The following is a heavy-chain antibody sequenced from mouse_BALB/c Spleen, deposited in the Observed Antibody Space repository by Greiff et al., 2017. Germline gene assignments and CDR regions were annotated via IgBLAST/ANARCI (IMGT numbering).Heavy chain of an antibody. CDR3: ARSTMITTGFAY. CDR2: ISSGGST. V-gene: IGHV5-6-5*01. D-gene: IGHD2-4*01. Sequence: EVKLVESGGGLVKPGGSLKLSCAASGFTFSSYAMSWVRQTPEKRLEWVASISSGGSTYYPDSVKGRFTISRDNARNILYLQMSSLRSEDTAMYYCARSTMITTGFAYWGQGTLVTVSA. CDR1: GFTFSSYA. J-gene: IGHJ3*01.